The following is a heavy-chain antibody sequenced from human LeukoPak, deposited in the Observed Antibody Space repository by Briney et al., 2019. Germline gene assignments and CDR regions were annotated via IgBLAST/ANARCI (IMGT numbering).Heavy chain of an antibody. D-gene: IGHD2-2*01. CDR3: ARRSCSSTSCPIGY. Sequence: PSETLSLTCTVSGGSISSSSYYWGWIRQPPGKGLEWIGSIYYSGSTYYNPSLKSRVTISVDTSKNQFSLKLSSVTAADTAVYYCARRSCSSTSCPIGYWGQGTLVTVSS. CDR2: IYYSGST. J-gene: IGHJ4*02. CDR1: GGSISSSSYY. V-gene: IGHV4-39*01.